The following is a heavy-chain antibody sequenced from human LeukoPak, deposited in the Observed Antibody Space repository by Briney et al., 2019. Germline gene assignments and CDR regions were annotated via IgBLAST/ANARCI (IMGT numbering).Heavy chain of an antibody. V-gene: IGHV3-23*01. CDR3: AKDTAEYTYGSSFDY. CDR1: GFTFSSYA. J-gene: IGHJ4*02. CDR2: ISGSGGNT. Sequence: GGSLRLSCAASGFTFSSYAVTWVRQGPGKGLEWVSSISGSGGNTYYADSVKGRFTISRDNSRNTLYLQKNSLRAEDTAVYYCAKDTAEYTYGSSFDYWGQGTLVTVSS. D-gene: IGHD5-18*01.